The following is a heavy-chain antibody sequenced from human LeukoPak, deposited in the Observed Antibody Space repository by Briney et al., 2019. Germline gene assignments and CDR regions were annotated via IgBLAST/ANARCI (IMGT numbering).Heavy chain of an antibody. CDR3: ARVQGSGLFRWY. J-gene: IGHJ4*02. CDR2: INSDGSST. CDR1: GFTFSSSW. D-gene: IGHD2-15*01. V-gene: IGHV3-74*01. Sequence: GGSLRLSCAASGFTFSSSWMHWVRQAPGKGLVWVSRINSDGSSTSYADSVRGRFTISRDNTKNTLYLQMNSLRAEDTAVYYCARVQGSGLFRWYWGQGTLVTVSS.